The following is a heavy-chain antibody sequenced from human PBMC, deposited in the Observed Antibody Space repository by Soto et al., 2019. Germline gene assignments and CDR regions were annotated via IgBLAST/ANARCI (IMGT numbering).Heavy chain of an antibody. V-gene: IGHV4-39*01. CDR2: MLYSGLT. Sequence: SETLSLTCSVSGYSVSSSDYYWAWIRRPPGKGLEWIGSMLYSGLTYYNPSLKSRVTLSVDTSKNQFSVRLNSVTASDTAVYYCAPLSVSLSGPYGIHVWGQGTTVTVSS. CDR3: APLSVSLSGPYGIHV. D-gene: IGHD2-15*01. CDR1: GYSVSSSDYY. J-gene: IGHJ6*02.